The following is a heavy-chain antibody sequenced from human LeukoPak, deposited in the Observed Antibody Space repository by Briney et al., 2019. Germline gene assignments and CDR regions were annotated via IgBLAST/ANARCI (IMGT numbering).Heavy chain of an antibody. Sequence: GGSLRLSCAASGFTFSSYAMSWVRQAPGKGLEWVSAISGSGGSTYYADSVKGRFTISRDNSKNTLYLQMNSLRAEDTAVYYCAKDLFRYFDWCGGGWGQGTLVTVSS. CDR3: AKDLFRYFDWCGGG. V-gene: IGHV3-23*01. CDR1: GFTFSSYA. CDR2: ISGSGGST. J-gene: IGHJ4*02. D-gene: IGHD3-9*01.